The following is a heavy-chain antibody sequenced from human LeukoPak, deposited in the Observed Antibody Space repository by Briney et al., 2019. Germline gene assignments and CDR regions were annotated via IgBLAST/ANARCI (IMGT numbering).Heavy chain of an antibody. CDR3: ARWTYGEGDYYFDY. V-gene: IGHV5-51*01. CDR2: IHPGDSDT. D-gene: IGHD4-17*01. Sequence: GESLKISCKGSGYSFSSYWIGWVRQKPGKGLEWMGIIHPGDSDTRYSPSFQGQVTISADKSISTAYLQWSSLKASDTAMYYCARWTYGEGDYYFDYWGQGTLVTVSS. CDR1: GYSFSSYW. J-gene: IGHJ4*02.